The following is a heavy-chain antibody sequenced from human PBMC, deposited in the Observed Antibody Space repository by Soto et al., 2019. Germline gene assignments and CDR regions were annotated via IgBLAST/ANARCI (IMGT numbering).Heavy chain of an antibody. CDR2: ISGSGGST. J-gene: IGHJ5*02. Sequence: GGSLRLSCAASGFTFSSYAMSWVRQAPGKGLEWVSAISGSGGSTYYADSVKGRFTISRDNSKNTLYLQMNSLRAEDTAVYYCAKAYVAVGVLNWFDPWGQGTLVTVSS. CDR3: AKAYVAVGVLNWFDP. CDR1: GFTFSSYA. V-gene: IGHV3-23*01. D-gene: IGHD1-26*01.